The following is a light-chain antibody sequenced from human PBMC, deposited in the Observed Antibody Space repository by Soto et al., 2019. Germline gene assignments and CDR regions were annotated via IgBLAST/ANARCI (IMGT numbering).Light chain of an antibody. V-gene: IGKV3-11*01. CDR2: LTS. CDR3: HQRQSWPRT. CDR1: QAVNTR. J-gene: IGKJ1*01. Sequence: EIVLTQSPATLSSFPGDRVTLXCRASQAVNTRLAWYQHKPGQAPRLLIYLTSNRAAGIPARFSGSGSETDFTLTISDVEPEDFAVYYCHQRQSWPRTFGQGTKVDIK.